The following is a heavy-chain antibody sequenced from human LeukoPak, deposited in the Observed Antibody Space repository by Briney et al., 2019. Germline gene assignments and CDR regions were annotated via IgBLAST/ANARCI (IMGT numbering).Heavy chain of an antibody. V-gene: IGHV3-33*01. CDR2: IWYDGSNK. D-gene: IGHD3-3*01. CDR3: ARDTGTYYDFWSGPYYFDY. Sequence: GGSLGLSCAASGFTFSSYGMHWVRQAPGKGLEWVAVIWYDGSNKYYADSVKGRFTISRDNSKNTLYLQMNSLRAEDTAVYYCARDTGTYYDFWSGPYYFDYWGQGTLVTVSS. J-gene: IGHJ4*02. CDR1: GFTFSSYG.